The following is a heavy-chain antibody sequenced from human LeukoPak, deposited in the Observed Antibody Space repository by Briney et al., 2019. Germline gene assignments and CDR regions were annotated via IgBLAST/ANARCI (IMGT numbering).Heavy chain of an antibody. CDR1: GGSLSSSSYY. J-gene: IGHJ4*02. CDR2: IDYSGGT. V-gene: IGHV4-39*01. Sequence: PSETLSLTSTVSGGSLSSSSYYWGWIRQPPGQWLEWIGSIDYSGGTYYNPSLKSRVTISVDTSKNQFSLKLSSVTAADTAVYYCARQVRGGIVVVVAAIRGDFGYWGQGTLVTVSS. CDR3: ARQVRGGIVVVVAAIRGDFGY. D-gene: IGHD2-15*01.